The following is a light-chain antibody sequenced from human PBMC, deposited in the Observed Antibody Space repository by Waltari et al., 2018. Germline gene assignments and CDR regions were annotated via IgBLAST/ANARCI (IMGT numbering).Light chain of an antibody. CDR1: RLSRYY. V-gene: IGLV3-19*01. CDR2: GRN. J-gene: IGLJ1*01. CDR3: NSRDRSGYV. Sequence: SSELTQDPTVSVALGPPVRITCQGARLSRYYANWYQQRPRQAPVLVIYGRNNRPSGIPDRFSGSRSGTTASLTITGAQAEDEADYYCNSRDRSGYVFGIGTKVTVL.